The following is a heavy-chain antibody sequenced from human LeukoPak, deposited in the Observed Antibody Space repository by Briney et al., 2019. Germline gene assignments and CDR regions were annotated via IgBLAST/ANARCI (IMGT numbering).Heavy chain of an antibody. J-gene: IGHJ6*02. V-gene: IGHV3-30*18. CDR1: EFTFSTYV. CDR3: AKVTTSTKYYSGMDV. CDR2: ISYDGSSK. Sequence: PGRSLRLSCAGSEFTFSTYVIHWVRQAPGKGLEWAALISYDGSSKYYADSVKGRFTISRDNSKNTVYLQMDSLRAEDTAVYYCAKVTTSTKYYSGMDVWGQGTTVTVSS. D-gene: IGHD1-14*01.